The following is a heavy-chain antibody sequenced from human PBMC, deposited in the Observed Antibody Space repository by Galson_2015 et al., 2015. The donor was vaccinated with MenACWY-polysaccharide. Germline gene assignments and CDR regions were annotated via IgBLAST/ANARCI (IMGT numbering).Heavy chain of an antibody. CDR1: GDSVTSGGYF. J-gene: IGHJ5*02. V-gene: IGHV4-31*03. D-gene: IGHD3-16*01. Sequence: TLSLTCTVSGDSVTSGGYFWSWIRQHPGEGLEWIASISYDGGTYYNPSLKSRVTISADTPKNQFSLKLNSVTAAGTAVYYCARGGRAVSNRNWFDPWGQGTLVTVSS. CDR3: ARGGRAVSNRNWFDP. CDR2: ISYDGGT.